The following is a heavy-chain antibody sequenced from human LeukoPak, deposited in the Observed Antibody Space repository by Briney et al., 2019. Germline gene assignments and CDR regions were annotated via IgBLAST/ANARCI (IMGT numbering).Heavy chain of an antibody. J-gene: IGHJ4*02. D-gene: IGHD1-26*01. V-gene: IGHV3-23*01. CDR3: AKEGGSYG. CDR2: ISGSITT. CDR1: GFTFSSYA. Sequence: PGGSLRLSCAASGFTFSSYAMSWVRQAPGKGLEWVSAISGSITTYYADSVKGRFTISRDNSKNTLYLQMNSLRAEDAAVYYCAKEGGSYGGGQGTLVTVSS.